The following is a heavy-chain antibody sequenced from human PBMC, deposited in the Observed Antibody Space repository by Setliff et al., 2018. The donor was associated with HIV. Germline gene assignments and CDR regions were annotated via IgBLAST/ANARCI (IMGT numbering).Heavy chain of an antibody. D-gene: IGHD5-18*01. Sequence: NPSDTLSLTCTVSGGSISRGGYYWNWIRQLPGQGLEWMGYISHSGGTYYNPSLEGRVSLSVDTSKNQFSLHLSSVTAADTAVYFCARDGLRGYSYGIGWHIEVWGRGTLVTVSS. CDR1: GGSISRGGYY. J-gene: IGHJ2*01. CDR2: ISHSGGT. V-gene: IGHV4-31*03. CDR3: ARDGLRGYSYGIGWHIEV.